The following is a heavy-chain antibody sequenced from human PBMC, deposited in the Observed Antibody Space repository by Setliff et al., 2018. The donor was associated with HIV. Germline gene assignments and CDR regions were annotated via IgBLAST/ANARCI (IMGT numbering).Heavy chain of an antibody. J-gene: IGHJ5*02. V-gene: IGHV4-39*01. CDR1: GGSISITSYY. D-gene: IGHD3-10*01. CDR2: FHYSGNT. Sequence: PSETLSLTCTVSGGSISITSYYWAWIRQPPGKGLEWIASFHYSGNTYYTSSLKSRVTISADTSENQFSLRLSSVTAADTAVYYCARGTMVRGVIIVVWNWFDPWGQGTLVTVSS. CDR3: ARGTMVRGVIIVVWNWFDP.